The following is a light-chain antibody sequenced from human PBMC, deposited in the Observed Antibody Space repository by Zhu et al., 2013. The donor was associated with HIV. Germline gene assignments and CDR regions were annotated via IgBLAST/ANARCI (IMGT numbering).Light chain of an antibody. J-gene: IGLJ2*01. CDR3: AVWDDSLNGVI. CDR1: NSNIGSDT. CDR2: SNN. V-gene: IGLV1-44*01. Sequence: QSVLTQPPSASGTPGQRVTISCSGSNSNIGSDTVNWYQRLPGTAPKLLIYSNNQRPSGVPDRFSGSKSGTSASLAISGLQSEDEADYYCAVWDDSLNGVIFGGGTKVTVL.